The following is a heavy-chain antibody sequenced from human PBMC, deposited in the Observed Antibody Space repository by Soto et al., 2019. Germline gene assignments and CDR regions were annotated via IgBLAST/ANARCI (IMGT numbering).Heavy chain of an antibody. CDR3: AQMSTLSTGVGFDP. Sequence: SETLSLTCTVSGGSISSGGYYWSWIRQHPGKGLEWIGYIFYSGTTYYNPSLKSRVTISVDKSKNQFSLNLSAVTAADTAVYHCAQMSTLSTGVGFDPWGQGILVTVSS. V-gene: IGHV4-31*09. CDR2: IFYSGTT. D-gene: IGHD3-16*01. CDR1: GGSISSGGYY. J-gene: IGHJ5*02.